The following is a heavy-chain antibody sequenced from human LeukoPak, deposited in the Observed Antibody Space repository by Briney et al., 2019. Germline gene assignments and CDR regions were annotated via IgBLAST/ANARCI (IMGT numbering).Heavy chain of an antibody. CDR1: GFTFDDYG. CDR2: INWNGGST. J-gene: IGHJ6*03. Sequence: GGSLRPSCAASGFTFDDYGMSWVRQAPGKGLEWVSGINWNGGSTGYADSVKGRFTISRDNAKNSLYLQMNSLRAEDTALYYCARCGRRTYYYYYYMDVWGKGTTVTVSS. CDR3: ARCGRRTYYYYYYMDV. V-gene: IGHV3-20*04. D-gene: IGHD1-14*01.